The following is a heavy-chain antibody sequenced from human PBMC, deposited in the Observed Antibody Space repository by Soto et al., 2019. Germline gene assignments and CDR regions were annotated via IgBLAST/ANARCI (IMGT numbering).Heavy chain of an antibody. CDR3: AKAGRSYSYGPPIHFDR. CDR1: GFTFSSYT. V-gene: IGHV3-21*06. Sequence: EVQLVESGGGMVRPGGSLRVSCTSSGFTFSSYTMSWVRQAPGKGLEWVSSISSSSNYIKYADSVKGRFTISRDSATNSLFLEMNDLRAGDTAVYFCAKAGRSYSYGPPIHFDRWGQGTHVIVSS. J-gene: IGHJ4*02. D-gene: IGHD5-18*01. CDR2: ISSSSNYI.